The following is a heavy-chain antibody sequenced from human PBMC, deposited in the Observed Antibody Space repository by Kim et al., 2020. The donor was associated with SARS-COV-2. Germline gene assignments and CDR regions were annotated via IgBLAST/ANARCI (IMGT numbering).Heavy chain of an antibody. CDR2: IRSKTDGGTT. Sequence: GGSLRLSCAASGFTFSKAWMSWVRQAPGKGLEWVGRIRSKTDGGTTDYAAPVKGRFTISRDDSKNTLYLQMNSLKAEDSAVYYCTTAPDLTTGSYWGQGTLVTVSS. CDR1: GFTFSKAW. J-gene: IGHJ4*02. D-gene: IGHD3-10*01. V-gene: IGHV3-15*01. CDR3: TTAPDLTTGSY.